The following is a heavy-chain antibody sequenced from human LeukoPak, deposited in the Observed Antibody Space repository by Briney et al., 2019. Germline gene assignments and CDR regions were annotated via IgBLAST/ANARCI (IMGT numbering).Heavy chain of an antibody. CDR2: IYTSGST. CDR1: GGSISSYY. J-gene: IGHJ4*02. D-gene: IGHD3-22*01. V-gene: IGHV4-4*07. Sequence: SETLSLTCTVSGGSISSYYWSWIRQPAGKGLEWIGRIYTSGSTNYNPSLKSRVTMSVDTSKNQFSLKLSSVTAADTAVYYCARRDYHDSSGYYYERVQAPDYWGQGTLVTVSS. CDR3: ARRDYHDSSGYYYERVQAPDY.